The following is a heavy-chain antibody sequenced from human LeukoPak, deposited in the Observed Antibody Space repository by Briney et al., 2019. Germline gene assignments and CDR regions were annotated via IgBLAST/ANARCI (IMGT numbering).Heavy chain of an antibody. CDR2: IILILCIA. V-gene: IGHV1-69*04. D-gene: IGHD5-18*01. Sequence: AVTVSCKASGGTFSSYAISWVGQAPGQGREWMGRIILILCIANYAQKFQGRVTITADKSKSTVHMELSSLRCEDPGVYYCSRDLHDGCSYGYWGQGTLVTVSS. J-gene: IGHJ4*02. CDR1: GGTFSSYA. CDR3: SRDLHDGCSYGY.